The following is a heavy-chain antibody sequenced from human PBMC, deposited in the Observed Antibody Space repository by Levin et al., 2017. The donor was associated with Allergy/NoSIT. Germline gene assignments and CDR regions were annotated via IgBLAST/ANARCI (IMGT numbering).Heavy chain of an antibody. CDR2: IVVGSGHT. J-gene: IGHJ6*02. V-gene: IGHV1-58*01. CDR1: GFTFTRSA. CDR3: VADRRDTLRFVEWSPGENFLYYYGLDV. Sequence: KISCKAFGFTFTRSAVQWVRQARGQRLEWIGWIVVGSGHTNYAQKFQERVNITRDMSTRTVYMELSSLRSDDTAVYYCVADRRDTLRFVEWSPGENFLYYYGLDVWGQGTTVIVSS. D-gene: IGHD3-3*01.